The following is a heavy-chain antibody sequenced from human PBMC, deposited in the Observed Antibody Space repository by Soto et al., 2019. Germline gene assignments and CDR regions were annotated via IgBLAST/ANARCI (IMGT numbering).Heavy chain of an antibody. Sequence: EVQLVESGGGLVKPGGSLRLSCAASGFTFSSYSMNWVRQAPGKGLEWVSSISSSSSYIYYADSVKGRFTISRDNAKNSLYMQMNSLGAEDTAVYYCASGYSYGAYYYYGMDVWGQGTTVTVSS. CDR3: ASGYSYGAYYYYGMDV. CDR2: ISSSSSYI. D-gene: IGHD5-18*01. CDR1: GFTFSSYS. V-gene: IGHV3-21*01. J-gene: IGHJ6*02.